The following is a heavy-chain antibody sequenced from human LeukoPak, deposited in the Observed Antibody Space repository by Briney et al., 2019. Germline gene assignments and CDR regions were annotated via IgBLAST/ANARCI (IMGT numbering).Heavy chain of an antibody. CDR3: ARRLTQYDCFDP. CDR1: GGSVSSNSVT. J-gene: IGHJ5*02. CDR2: TYYRSTWYN. D-gene: IGHD2-2*01. V-gene: IGHV6-1*01. Sequence: QTLSLTCAISGGSVSSNSVTWNWIRQSPSRGLEWLGRTYYRSTWYNDYAVSVRGRITVNPDTSKNQFSLHLNSVTPEDTAVYYCARRLTQYDCFDPWGQGILVTVSS.